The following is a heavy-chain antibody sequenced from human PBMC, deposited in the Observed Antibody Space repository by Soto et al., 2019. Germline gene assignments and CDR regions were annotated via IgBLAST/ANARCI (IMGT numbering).Heavy chain of an antibody. CDR1: GYTFTSYD. CDR3: ARVDWALTGYYYYYMDV. J-gene: IGHJ6*03. CDR2: MNPNSGNT. V-gene: IGHV1-8*01. D-gene: IGHD3-9*01. Sequence: ASVKVSCKASGYTFTSYDINWVRQATGQGLEWMGWMNPNSGNTGYAQKFQGRVTMTRNTSISTAYMELSSLRSEDTAVYYCARVDWALTGYYYYYMDVWGKGTTVTVSS.